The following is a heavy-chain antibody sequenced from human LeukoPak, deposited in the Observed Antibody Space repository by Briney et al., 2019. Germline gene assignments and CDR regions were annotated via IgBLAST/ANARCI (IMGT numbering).Heavy chain of an antibody. J-gene: IGHJ4*02. CDR1: GYTFTTYA. D-gene: IGHD5-18*01. Sequence: ASVKVSCKTSGYTFTTYAIHWVRQAPGQKLEWMGWINAGNGHTKYSEKFQGRVTITRDTSASTAYMELSSLRSEDTAVYYCVRDKYSYGYRDGRFDYWGQGTLVTVSS. CDR3: VRDKYSYGYRDGRFDY. V-gene: IGHV1-3*01. CDR2: INAGNGHT.